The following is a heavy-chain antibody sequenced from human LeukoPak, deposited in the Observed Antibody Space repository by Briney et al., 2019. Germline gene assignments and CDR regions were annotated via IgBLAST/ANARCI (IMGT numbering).Heavy chain of an antibody. D-gene: IGHD6-6*01. CDR3: ARGEAAHHVDDAFDI. V-gene: IGHV4-59*01. CDR1: GGSISSYY. Sequence: SETLSLTCTVSGGSISSYYWSWIRQPPGKGLEWIRYIYYSESTNYNPSLKSRVTISVDTSKNQFSLKLSSVTAADTAVYYCARGEAAHHVDDAFDIWGQGTMVTVSS. J-gene: IGHJ3*02. CDR2: IYYSEST.